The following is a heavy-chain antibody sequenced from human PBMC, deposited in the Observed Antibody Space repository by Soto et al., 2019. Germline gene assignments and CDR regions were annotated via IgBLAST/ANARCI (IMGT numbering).Heavy chain of an antibody. J-gene: IGHJ4*02. V-gene: IGHV1-46*01. D-gene: IGHD3-9*01. CDR1: GYSFSSYY. CDR3: VKPGRRDYNGNWFLDS. CDR2: INPSDGSS. Sequence: ASVKVSCKASGYSFSSYYIHWVRQAHRQGLEWMGIINPSDGSSNHAQKFQGRVTMTSDTSTSSVYMELSSLRYEDTAVYYCVKPGRRDYNGNWFLDSWGQGTLVNVS.